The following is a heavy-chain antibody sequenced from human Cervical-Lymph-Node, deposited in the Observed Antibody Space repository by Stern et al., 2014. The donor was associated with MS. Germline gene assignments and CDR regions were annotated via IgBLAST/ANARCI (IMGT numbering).Heavy chain of an antibody. V-gene: IGHV4-59*01. D-gene: IGHD3-16*01. Sequence: QLQLQESGPGVVKPLETLSLTCTVSGFSIDHAYWNWIRQPPGQGLEWIGYIYNNGSPDYNPSLRSRVTISIDTSKTQLSLTLRSGTAADTAVYYCARGGGIWGQGKMVTVSS. CDR1: GFSIDHAY. CDR3: ARGGGI. J-gene: IGHJ3*02. CDR2: IYNNGSP.